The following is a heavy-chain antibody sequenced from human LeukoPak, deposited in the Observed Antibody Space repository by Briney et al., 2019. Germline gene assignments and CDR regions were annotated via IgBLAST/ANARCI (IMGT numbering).Heavy chain of an antibody. Sequence: HSGGSLRLSCAASGFTFSGYGMHWVRQAPDKGLEWVALISSDGSNRIYADSVKGRFSISRDNSKNTLYLQVNSLRIEDTAVYYCAKDFRVAEELWFGELWNAFDIWGQGIRVAVSS. CDR2: ISSDGSNR. CDR3: AKDFRVAEELWFGELWNAFDI. D-gene: IGHD3-10*01. J-gene: IGHJ3*02. V-gene: IGHV3-30*18. CDR1: GFTFSGYG.